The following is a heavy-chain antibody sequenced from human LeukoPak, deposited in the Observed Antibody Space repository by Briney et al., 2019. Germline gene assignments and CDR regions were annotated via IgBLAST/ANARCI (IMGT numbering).Heavy chain of an antibody. J-gene: IGHJ3*02. D-gene: IGHD1-26*01. CDR2: IHTSGST. V-gene: IGHV4-61*02. CDR3: ARDPGGSYWTYDAFDI. CDR1: GGSISSSSYY. Sequence: SETLSLTCTVSGGSISSSSYYWSWIRQPAGKGLEWIGRIHTSGSTNYNPSLKSRVTISVDTSMNQFSLKLSSVTAADTAVYYCARDPGGSYWTYDAFDIWGQGTMVTVSS.